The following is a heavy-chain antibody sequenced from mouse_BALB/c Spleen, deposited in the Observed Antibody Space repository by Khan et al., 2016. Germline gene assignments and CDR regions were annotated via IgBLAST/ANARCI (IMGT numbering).Heavy chain of an antibody. CDR3: ARADYDGSSGAY. Sequence: VQLQESGAELVRPGTSVKVSCKASGYAFTNYLIEWVKQRPGQGLEWIGVINPGSGGTNYNEKFKGKATLTADKSSSTAYMQLSSLTSDDSAVYFCARADYDGSSGAYWGQGTLVTVSA. J-gene: IGHJ3*01. V-gene: IGHV1-54*01. D-gene: IGHD1-1*01. CDR2: INPGSGGT. CDR1: GYAFTNYL.